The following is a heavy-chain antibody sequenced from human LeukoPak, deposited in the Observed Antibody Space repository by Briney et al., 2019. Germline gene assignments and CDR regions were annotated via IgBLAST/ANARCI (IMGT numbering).Heavy chain of an antibody. CDR3: ARGHMAGTPYFDY. CDR2: IYYSGST. Sequence: SETLSLTCTVSGGSISSSSYYWGWIRQPPGKGLEWIGSIYYSGSTYYNPSLKSRVTISVDTSKNQFSLKLSSVTAADTAVYYCARGHMAGTPYFDYWGQRTLVTVSS. CDR1: GGSISSSSYY. D-gene: IGHD1-1*01. V-gene: IGHV4-39*07. J-gene: IGHJ4*02.